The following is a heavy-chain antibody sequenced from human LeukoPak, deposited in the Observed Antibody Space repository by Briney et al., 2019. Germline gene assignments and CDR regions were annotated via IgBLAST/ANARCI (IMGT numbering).Heavy chain of an antibody. CDR3: ASSGGEYSF. CDR1: GFTFSSYE. D-gene: IGHD5-18*01. Sequence: GGSLRLSCAASGFTFSSYEMNWVRRAPGKGLEWVSYISSSGSTIYYAGSVKGRFTISRDNAKNSLYLQMNSLRAEDTAVYYCASSGGEYSFWGQGTLVTVSS. CDR2: ISSSGSTI. J-gene: IGHJ4*02. V-gene: IGHV3-48*03.